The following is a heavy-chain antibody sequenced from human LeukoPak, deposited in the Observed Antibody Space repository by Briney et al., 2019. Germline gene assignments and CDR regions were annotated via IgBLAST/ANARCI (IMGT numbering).Heavy chain of an antibody. D-gene: IGHD3-22*01. V-gene: IGHV4-59*01. CDR1: GGSISSYY. CDR3: ARVGYYYDAGGIYYFDY. CDR2: IYYSGST. J-gene: IGHJ4*02. Sequence: SETLSLTCTVSGGSISSYYWTWIRQPPGKGLEWIGYIYYSGSTNYNPSLKSRVTISVDTSQNQFSLQLSSVTAADTAVYYCARVGYYYDAGGIYYFDYWGQGTLVTVSS.